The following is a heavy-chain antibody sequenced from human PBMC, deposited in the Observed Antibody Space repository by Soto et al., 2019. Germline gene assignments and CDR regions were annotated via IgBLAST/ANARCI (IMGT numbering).Heavy chain of an antibody. J-gene: IGHJ4*02. D-gene: IGHD3-22*01. CDR1: GGTFSSYA. Sequence: QVQLVQSGAEVKKPGSSVKVSCKASGGTFSSYAISWVRQAPGQGLEWMGGIIPIFGTANYAQKFQGRVTITADESTSTAYMELSSLRSEDTAVYYCALYRYYYDSGGYYATDYYFDYWGQGTLVTVSS. CDR2: IIPIFGTA. V-gene: IGHV1-69*01. CDR3: ALYRYYYDSGGYYATDYYFDY.